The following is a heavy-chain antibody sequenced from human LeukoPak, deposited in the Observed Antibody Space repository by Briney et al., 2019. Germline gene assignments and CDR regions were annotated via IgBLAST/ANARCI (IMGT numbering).Heavy chain of an antibody. D-gene: IGHD3-16*02. Sequence: SETLSLTCAVYGGSFSGYYWSWIRQPPGKGLEWIGEINYSGSTNYNPSLKSRVTISVDTSKNQFSLKLSSVTAADTAVYYCARQVRRYDYVWGSYRGTYYFDYWGQGTLVTVSS. CDR1: GGSFSGYY. J-gene: IGHJ4*02. CDR2: INYSGST. V-gene: IGHV4-34*01. CDR3: ARQVRRYDYVWGSYRGTYYFDY.